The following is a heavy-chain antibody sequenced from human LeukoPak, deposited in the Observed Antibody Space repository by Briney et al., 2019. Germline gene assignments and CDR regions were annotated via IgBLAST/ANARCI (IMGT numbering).Heavy chain of an antibody. CDR2: IGTSSTTI. CDR3: ARFAAGGSYYYYMDV. J-gene: IGHJ6*03. V-gene: IGHV3-48*01. Sequence: SGGSLRLSCAASGFTFSSYTMNWVRQPPGKGLEWVSNIGTSSTTIYYADSVKGRFTISRDNAKNSLYLQMNSLRADDTAVHCCARFAAGGSYYYYMDVWGKGTTVTVSS. CDR1: GFTFSSYT. D-gene: IGHD6-25*01.